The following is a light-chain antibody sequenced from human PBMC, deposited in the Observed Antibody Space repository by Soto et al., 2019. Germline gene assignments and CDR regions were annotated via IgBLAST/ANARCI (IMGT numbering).Light chain of an antibody. CDR1: SSNIGAGYD. J-gene: IGLJ2*01. CDR3: QSYDSSLSVV. Sequence: QSVLTQPPSVSGAPGQRVTISCTGSSSNIGAGYDVHWYQQLPGTAPKLLIYGNSNRTSGVPDRFSGSKSVTSASLAITGLQAEDEADYYCQSYDSSLSVVFGGGTKLTVL. V-gene: IGLV1-40*01. CDR2: GNS.